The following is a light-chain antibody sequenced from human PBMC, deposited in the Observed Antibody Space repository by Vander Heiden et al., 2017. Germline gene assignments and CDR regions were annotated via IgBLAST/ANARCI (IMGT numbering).Light chain of an antibody. V-gene: IGLV4-69*01. CDR1: SGHSSYA. CDR2: LNSDGSH. J-gene: IGLJ1*01. Sequence: QLVLTQSPSASASLGASVKLTCTLSSGHSSYAIAWHQQQPEKGPRYLMKLNSDGSHSKGDGIPDRFSGSSSGAERYLTISSLQSEDEADYYCQTWGTGTVDVFGTGTKVTVL. CDR3: QTWGTGTVDV.